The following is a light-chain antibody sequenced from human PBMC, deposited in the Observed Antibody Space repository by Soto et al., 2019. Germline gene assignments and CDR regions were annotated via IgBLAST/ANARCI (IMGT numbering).Light chain of an antibody. V-gene: IGKV1-39*01. CDR3: QQSYDTTPT. CDR2: TAS. J-gene: IGKJ1*01. Sequence: SLSSAVGDRVTICCRASERISDYLAWYQQKPGKAPKVLINTASSLRSGVPSRFSGSGSGTDFTLTISRLKNEDFATYYCQQSYDTTPTFRQGTKVDIK. CDR1: ERISDY.